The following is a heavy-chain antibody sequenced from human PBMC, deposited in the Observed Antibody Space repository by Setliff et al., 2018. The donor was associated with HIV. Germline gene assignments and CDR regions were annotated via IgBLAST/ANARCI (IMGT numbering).Heavy chain of an antibody. CDR1: GFTFSSYW. J-gene: IGHJ3*02. CDR3: VRLKGDQRAFDI. CDR2: IKQDGSEK. V-gene: IGHV3-7*01. Sequence: PGGSLRLSCAASGFTFSSYWMSWVRQAPGKGLEWVANIKQDGSEKYYVGSMKGRFTISRDNAKNSLYLQMNSLRAEDTAVYYCVRLKGDQRAFDIWGQGTMVTVSS. D-gene: IGHD2-2*01.